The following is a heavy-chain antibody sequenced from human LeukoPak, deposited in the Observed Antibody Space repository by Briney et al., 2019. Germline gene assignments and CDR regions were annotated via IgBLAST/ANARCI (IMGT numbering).Heavy chain of an antibody. J-gene: IGHJ4*02. Sequence: GGSLRLSCAASGFTFSSYWMHWVRQAPGKGLVWVSRINSDGSSTSYADSVKGRFTISRDNAKNTLCLQMNSLRAEDTAVYYCARAKGYCSGGSCPFDYWGQGTLVTVSS. CDR3: ARAKGYCSGGSCPFDY. D-gene: IGHD2-15*01. V-gene: IGHV3-74*01. CDR1: GFTFSSYW. CDR2: INSDGSST.